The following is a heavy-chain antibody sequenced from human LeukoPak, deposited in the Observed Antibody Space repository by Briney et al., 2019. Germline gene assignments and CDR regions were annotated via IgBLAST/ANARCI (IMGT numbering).Heavy chain of an antibody. J-gene: IGHJ4*02. Sequence: GASVKVSCKVSGYTLTELSMHWVRQAPGKGLEWMGGFDPEDGETIYAQKFQGRVTMTEGTSTDTAYMELSSLRSEDTAVYYCATSTDYGSGSLSDYWGQGTLVTVSS. CDR1: GYTLTELS. V-gene: IGHV1-24*01. CDR3: ATSTDYGSGSLSDY. D-gene: IGHD3-10*01. CDR2: FDPEDGET.